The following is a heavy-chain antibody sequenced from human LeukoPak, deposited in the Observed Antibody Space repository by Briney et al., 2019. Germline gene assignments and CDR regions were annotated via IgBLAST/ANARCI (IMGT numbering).Heavy chain of an antibody. Sequence: PGGSLRLSCAASGFTFSSSGMHWVRQAPGKGLEWVAVISYDGSNKYYADSVKGRFTISRDNSKNTLYLQMNSLRAEDTAVYYCARDGFGSSTSCYYDWGQGTLVTVSS. CDR1: GFTFSSSG. J-gene: IGHJ4*02. V-gene: IGHV3-30*03. D-gene: IGHD2-2*01. CDR2: ISYDGSNK. CDR3: ARDGFGSSTSCYYD.